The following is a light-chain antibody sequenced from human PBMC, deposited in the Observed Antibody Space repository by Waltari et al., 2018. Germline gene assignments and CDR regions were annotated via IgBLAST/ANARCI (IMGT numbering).Light chain of an antibody. V-gene: IGLV1-44*01. CDR2: RDY. CDR1: SSNIGTHS. J-gene: IGLJ3*02. CDR3: AVWDDSLKSWV. Sequence: QTVLTQSPSASGTPGPRVTFSCSGSSSNIGTHSVKWFQQVPGTTPNLLLYRDYKRPSGVPDRFSASKSGTSASRAISGLQSEDEADYYCAVWDDSLKSWVFGGGTKLTVL.